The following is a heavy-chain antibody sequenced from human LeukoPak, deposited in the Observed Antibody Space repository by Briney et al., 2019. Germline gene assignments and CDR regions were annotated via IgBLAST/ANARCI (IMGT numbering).Heavy chain of an antibody. CDR3: ARVSFWGSSWYILDY. CDR2: IYYSGST. D-gene: IGHD6-13*01. CDR1: GGSISSYY. J-gene: IGHJ4*02. V-gene: IGHV4-59*01. Sequence: SETLSLTCTVSGGSISSYYWSWIRQPPGKGLEWIGYIYYSGSTNYNPSLKSRVTISVDTSKNQFSPKLSSVTAADTAVYYCARVSFWGSSWYILDYWGQGTLVTVSS.